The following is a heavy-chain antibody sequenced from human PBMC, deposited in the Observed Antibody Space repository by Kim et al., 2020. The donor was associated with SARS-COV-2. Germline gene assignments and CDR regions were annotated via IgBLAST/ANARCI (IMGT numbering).Heavy chain of an antibody. Sequence: SETLSLTCTVSGGSISSGGYYWSWIRQHPGKGLEWIGYIYYSGSTYYNPSLKSRVTISVDTSKNQFSLKLSSVTAADTAVYYCAREDCSGGSCYSWVAFDIWGQGTMVTVSS. J-gene: IGHJ3*02. V-gene: IGHV4-31*03. D-gene: IGHD2-15*01. CDR1: GGSISSGGYY. CDR3: AREDCSGGSCYSWVAFDI. CDR2: IYYSGST.